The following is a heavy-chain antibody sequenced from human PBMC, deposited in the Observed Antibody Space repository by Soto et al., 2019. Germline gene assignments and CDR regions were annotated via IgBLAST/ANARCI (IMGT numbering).Heavy chain of an antibody. J-gene: IGHJ5*02. Sequence: QVQLQQWGAGLLKPSETLSLTCAVYGGSFSGYYWSWIRQPPGKGLEWIGEINHSGSTNYNPSLKSRVTISVDTSKKQCSLKLSSVTAADTAVYYCARGDRGRESDPWGQGTLVTVSS. CDR2: INHSGST. CDR1: GGSFSGYY. CDR3: ARGDRGRESDP. V-gene: IGHV4-34*01.